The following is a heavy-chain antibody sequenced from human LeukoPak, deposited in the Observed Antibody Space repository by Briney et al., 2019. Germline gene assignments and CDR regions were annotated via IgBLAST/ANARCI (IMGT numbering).Heavy chain of an antibody. CDR1: GYSFTSYW. Sequence: NAGESLKISCKGSGYSFTSYWIGWVRQMPGKGLEWMGIIYPGDSDTRYSPSFQGQVTISADKSISTAYLQWSSLKASDTAMYYCARQGGPYSSGWYPCYYYMDVWGKETTVTVSS. CDR2: IYPGDSDT. CDR3: ARQGGPYSSGWYPCYYYMDV. V-gene: IGHV5-51*01. J-gene: IGHJ6*03. D-gene: IGHD6-19*01.